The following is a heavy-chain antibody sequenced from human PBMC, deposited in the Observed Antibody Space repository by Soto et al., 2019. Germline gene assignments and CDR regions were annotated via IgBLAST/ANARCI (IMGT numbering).Heavy chain of an antibody. CDR2: INHSGST. CDR1: GGSFSGYY. Sequence: QVQLQQWGAGLLKPSETLSLTCAVYGGSFSGYYWSWIRQPPGKGLEWIGEINHSGSTNYNPSLKSRVTISVDTSKNQFSLKLSSVTAADTAVYYCARVKIYYGDYRGPKRSGWFDPWGQGTLVTVSS. J-gene: IGHJ5*02. V-gene: IGHV4-34*01. CDR3: ARVKIYYGDYRGPKRSGWFDP. D-gene: IGHD4-17*01.